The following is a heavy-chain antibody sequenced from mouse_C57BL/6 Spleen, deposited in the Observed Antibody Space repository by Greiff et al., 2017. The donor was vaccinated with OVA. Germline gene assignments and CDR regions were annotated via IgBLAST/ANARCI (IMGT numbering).Heavy chain of an antibody. Sequence: EVQLQQSGPELVKPGASVKIPCKASGYTFTDYNMDWVKQSHGKSLEWIGDINPNNGGTIYNQKFKGKATLTVDKSSSTAYMELRSLTSEDTAVYYCARGRSTVVATTPWYFDVWGTGTTVTVSS. CDR2: INPNNGGT. CDR1: GYTFTDYN. V-gene: IGHV1-18*01. CDR3: ARGRSTVVATTPWYFDV. D-gene: IGHD1-1*01. J-gene: IGHJ1*03.